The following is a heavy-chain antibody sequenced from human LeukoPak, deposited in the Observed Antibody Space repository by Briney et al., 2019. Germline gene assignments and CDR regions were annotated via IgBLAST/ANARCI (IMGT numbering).Heavy chain of an antibody. CDR2: LYSGGNA. Sequence: GGSLRLSCAVSGFIFSTYAMSWVRQAPGKGLEWVSVLYSGGNAYYADSVKGRFTISRDNFKNTLYLQMNGLRAEDTAVYYCASDWGFQHWGQGTLVTVSS. J-gene: IGHJ1*01. CDR1: GFIFSTYA. D-gene: IGHD7-27*01. CDR3: ASDWGFQH. V-gene: IGHV3-53*01.